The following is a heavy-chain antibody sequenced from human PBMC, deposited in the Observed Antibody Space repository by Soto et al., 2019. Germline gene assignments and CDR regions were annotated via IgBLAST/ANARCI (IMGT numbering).Heavy chain of an antibody. CDR3: ASMGLEYYDYIWGSYRSDAFDI. V-gene: IGHV4-59*01. CDR2: IYYSGST. D-gene: IGHD3-16*02. J-gene: IGHJ3*02. CDR1: GGSISSYY. Sequence: SETLSLTCTVSGGSISSYYWSWIRQTPGKGLEWIGHIYYSGSTNYNPSLKSRVAISVDTSKNQFSLKLSSVTAADTAVYYCASMGLEYYDYIWGSYRSDAFDIWGQGTMVTVSS.